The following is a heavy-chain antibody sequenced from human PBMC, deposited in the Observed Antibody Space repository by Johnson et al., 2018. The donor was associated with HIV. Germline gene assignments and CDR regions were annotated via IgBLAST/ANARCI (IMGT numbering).Heavy chain of an antibody. CDR2: IKSKTDGGTT. CDR3: ATDVYTGPRYQLLHRGI. CDR1: GFTFSNAW. V-gene: IGHV3-15*01. Sequence: VQLVESGGGLVKPGGSLRLSCEASGFTFSNAWMSWVRQAPGKGLEWVGHIKSKTDGGTTDYAAPVKGRFTISRDDSKNMLYLQMNSLKNEDTAVYYCATDVYTGPRYQLLHRGIWGHGTMITVSS. D-gene: IGHD2-2*01. J-gene: IGHJ3*02.